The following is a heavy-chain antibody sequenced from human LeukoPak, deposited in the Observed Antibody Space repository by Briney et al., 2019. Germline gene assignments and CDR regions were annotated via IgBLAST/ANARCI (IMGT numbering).Heavy chain of an antibody. CDR1: GFTFSSHY. CDR3: ARGFPYDDPTEGYYYLMDV. Sequence: GGSLRLSCAASGFTFSSHYMHWVRQAPGKGLEWLSVILYDGTNKYYADSVKGRFTISRDNSMNILYMQINSLRPEDTAVYYCARGFPYDDPTEGYYYLMDVWGQGTTVTVSS. D-gene: IGHD4-17*01. V-gene: IGHV3-30-3*01. CDR2: ILYDGTNK. J-gene: IGHJ6*02.